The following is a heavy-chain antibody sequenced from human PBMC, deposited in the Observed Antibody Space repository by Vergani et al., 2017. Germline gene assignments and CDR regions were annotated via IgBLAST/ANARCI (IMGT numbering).Heavy chain of an antibody. CDR1: GFTFSDYY. D-gene: IGHD3-3*01. CDR2: ISSSGSTI. J-gene: IGHJ5*02. Sequence: QVQLVESGGGLVKPGGSLRLSCAASGFTFSDYYMSWIRQAPGKGLEWVSYISSSGSTIYYADSVKGRFTISRDNAKNSLYLQMNSLSAEDTAVYYCARDERSEPNLLRFLEWPNWFDPWGQGTLVTVSS. CDR3: ARDERSEPNLLRFLEWPNWFDP. V-gene: IGHV3-11*01.